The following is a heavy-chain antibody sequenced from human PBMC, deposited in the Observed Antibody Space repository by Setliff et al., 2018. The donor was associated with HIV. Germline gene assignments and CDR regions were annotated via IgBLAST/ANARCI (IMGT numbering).Heavy chain of an antibody. V-gene: IGHV3-74*01. CDR1: GFTFSNHW. J-gene: IGHJ4*02. CDR2: IKTDGTIT. Sequence: GGSLRLSCVASGFTFSNHWMHWVRQVPGKGLVWISRIKTDGTITGYADSVEGRFSVSRDNAKNTLYLQMNSLRDEDTAVYYCVRDRTIVTLFDYWGQGALVTSPQ. D-gene: IGHD3-22*01. CDR3: VRDRTIVTLFDY.